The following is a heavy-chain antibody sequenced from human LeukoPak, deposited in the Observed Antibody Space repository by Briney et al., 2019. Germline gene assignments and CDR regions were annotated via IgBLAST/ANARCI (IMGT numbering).Heavy chain of an antibody. J-gene: IGHJ4*02. CDR3: AKRGVVIRVILVGFHKEAYYFDS. V-gene: IGHV3-23*01. CDR2: ISGGGGGT. Sequence: PGGSLRLSCAVSGLTLSNYAMSWVRQAPGKGLEWVAGISGGGGGTNYADSVRGRFTISRDNPKNTLYLQMNNLRADDTAVYFCAKRGVVIRVILVGFHKEAYYFDSWGQGALVTVSS. D-gene: IGHD3-10*01. CDR1: GLTLSNYA.